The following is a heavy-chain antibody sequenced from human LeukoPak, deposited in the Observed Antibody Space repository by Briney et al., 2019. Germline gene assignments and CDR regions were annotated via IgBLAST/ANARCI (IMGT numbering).Heavy chain of an antibody. V-gene: IGHV4-38-2*02. D-gene: IGHD4-11*01. CDR1: GYSISNGYY. CDR2: IYTSGST. J-gene: IGHJ4*02. CDR3: ARDADYNFDY. Sequence: PSETLSLTCSVSGYSISNGYYWGWIRQPPGKGLEWIGRIYTSGSTNYNPSLKSRVTISVDTSKNRFSLKMSSVTAADTAVYYCARDADYNFDYWGQGTLVTVSS.